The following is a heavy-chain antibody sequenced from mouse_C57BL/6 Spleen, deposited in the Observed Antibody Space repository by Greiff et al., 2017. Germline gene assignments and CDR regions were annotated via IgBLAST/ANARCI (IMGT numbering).Heavy chain of an antibody. CDR2: INPYNGDT. CDR3: ARDDYDDFDY. CDR1: GYSFTGYF. D-gene: IGHD2-4*01. V-gene: IGHV1-20*01. Sequence: EVKLMESGPELVKPGDSVKISCKASGYSFTGYFMNWVMQSHGKSLEWIGRINPYNGDTFYNQKFKGKATLTVDKSSSPAHMELRSLTSEDSAVYYCARDDYDDFDYWGQGTTLTVSS. J-gene: IGHJ2*01.